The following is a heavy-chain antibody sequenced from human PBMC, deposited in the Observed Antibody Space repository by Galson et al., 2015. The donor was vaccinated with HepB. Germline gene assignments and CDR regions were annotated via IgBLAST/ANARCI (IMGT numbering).Heavy chain of an antibody. D-gene: IGHD3-22*01. V-gene: IGHV1-58*02. J-gene: IGHJ3*02. CDR2: IVVGSGNT. Sequence: SVKVSCKASGFTFTSSAMQWVRQARGQRLEWIGWIVVGSGNTNYAQKFQERVTITRDMSTSTAYMELSSLRSEDTAVYYCAADWDYYDSSGYTGAFDIWGQGKMVTVSS. CDR1: GFTFTSSA. CDR3: AADWDYYDSSGYTGAFDI.